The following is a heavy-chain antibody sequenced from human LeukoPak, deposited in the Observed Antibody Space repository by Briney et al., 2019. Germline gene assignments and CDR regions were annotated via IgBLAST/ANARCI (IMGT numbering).Heavy chain of an antibody. D-gene: IGHD3-10*02. V-gene: IGHV3-48*04. Sequence: QTGGSLRLSCAASDFTFSDYNMNWVRQAPGKGLEWVSYISSSGSTIYYADSVKGRFTISRDNAKNSLYLQMNSLRAEDTAVYYCAELGITMIGGVWGKGTTVTISS. J-gene: IGHJ6*04. CDR1: DFTFSDYN. CDR3: AELGITMIGGV. CDR2: ISSSGSTI.